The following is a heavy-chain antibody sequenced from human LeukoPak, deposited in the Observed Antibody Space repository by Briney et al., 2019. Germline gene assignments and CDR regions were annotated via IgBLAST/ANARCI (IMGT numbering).Heavy chain of an antibody. J-gene: IGHJ4*02. V-gene: IGHV1-2*02. CDR3: AKEVSRLRFLEWSTEFDY. Sequence: ASVKVSCKASGYTFTGYYMHWVRQAPGQGLEWMGWINPNSGGTNYAQKFQGRVTMTRDTSISTAYMELSRLRSDDTAVYYCAKEVSRLRFLEWSTEFDYWGQGTLVTVSS. CDR1: GYTFTGYY. CDR2: INPNSGGT. D-gene: IGHD3-3*01.